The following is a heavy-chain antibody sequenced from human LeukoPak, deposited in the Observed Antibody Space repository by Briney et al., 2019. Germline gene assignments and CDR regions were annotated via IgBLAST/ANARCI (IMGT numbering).Heavy chain of an antibody. Sequence: PGGSLRLSCAVSGFTFSSSAMSWVRQAPGKGLEWVSAISNNGGYTYYADSVQGRFTISRDNSKSTLCLQMNSLRAEDTAVYYCAKQLGYCSDGSCYFPYWGQGTLVTVSS. V-gene: IGHV3-23*01. CDR3: AKQLGYCSDGSCYFPY. CDR2: ISNNGGYT. D-gene: IGHD2-15*01. J-gene: IGHJ4*02. CDR1: GFTFSSSA.